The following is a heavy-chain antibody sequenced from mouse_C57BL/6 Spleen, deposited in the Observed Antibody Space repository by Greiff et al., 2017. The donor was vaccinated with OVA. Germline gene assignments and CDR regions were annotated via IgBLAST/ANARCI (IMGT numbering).Heavy chain of an antibody. D-gene: IGHD1-1*01. CDR2: IDPSDSET. Sequence: QVQLQQPGAELVRPGSSVKLSCKASGYTFTSYWMHWVKQRPIQGLEWIGNIDPSDSETHYNQKFKDKATLTVDKSSSTAYMQLSSLTSEDSAVYYCARSGITTVVATHWYFDVGGTGTTVTVSS. CDR3: ARSGITTVVATHWYFDV. J-gene: IGHJ1*03. CDR1: GYTFTSYW. V-gene: IGHV1-52*01.